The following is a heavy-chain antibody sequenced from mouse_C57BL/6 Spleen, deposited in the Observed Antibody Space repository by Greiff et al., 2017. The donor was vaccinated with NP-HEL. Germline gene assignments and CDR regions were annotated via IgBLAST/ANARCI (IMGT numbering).Heavy chain of an antibody. Sequence: QVQLQQSGAELVKPGASVKISCKASGYAFSSYWMNWVKQRPGKGLEWIGQIYPGDGDTNYNGKFKGKATLTADKSSSTAYMQLSSLTSEDSAVYFCARFHYDYVAWFAYWGQGTLVTVSA. CDR1: GYAFSSYW. V-gene: IGHV1-80*01. CDR3: ARFHYDYVAWFAY. J-gene: IGHJ3*01. D-gene: IGHD2-4*01. CDR2: IYPGDGDT.